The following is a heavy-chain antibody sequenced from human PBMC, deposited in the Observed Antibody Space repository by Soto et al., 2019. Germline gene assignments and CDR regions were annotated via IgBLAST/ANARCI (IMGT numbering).Heavy chain of an antibody. D-gene: IGHD4-17*01. CDR3: ARWIDNGYFDY. CDR1: GFSFTSYS. Sequence: QGQLVQSGAEVKKPGASVKVSCGTSGFSFTSYSFHWVRQAPAQGLQWMGWINAGRGNTKDSQQFQGRVTFTWDTSANTVYMELSRLTPEDTSVFSCARWIDNGYFDYWGQGTRVTVSA. J-gene: IGHJ4*02. V-gene: IGHV1-3*01. CDR2: INAGRGNT.